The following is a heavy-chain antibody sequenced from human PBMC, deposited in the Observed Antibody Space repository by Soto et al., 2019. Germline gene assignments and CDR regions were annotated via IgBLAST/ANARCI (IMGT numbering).Heavy chain of an antibody. CDR2: ISYDGSNK. J-gene: IGHJ6*02. CDR3: AKHSGYSSDV. CDR1: GFTFSSYG. V-gene: IGHV3-30*18. Sequence: VQLLESGGGVVQPGRSLRLSCAASGFTFSSYGMHWVRQAPGKGLEWVAVISYDGSNKYYADSVKGRFTISRDNSKNTLYLQMNSLRAEDTAVYYCAKHSGYSSDVWGQGTTVTVSS. D-gene: IGHD6-19*01.